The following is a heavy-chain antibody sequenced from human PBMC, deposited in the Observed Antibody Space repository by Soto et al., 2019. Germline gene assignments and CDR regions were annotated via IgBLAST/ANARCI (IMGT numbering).Heavy chain of an antibody. V-gene: IGHV3-30-3*01. CDR1: GFSFSSYD. CDR2: TSYDGGNE. J-gene: IGHJ4*02. Sequence: QVQLVESGGGVVQPGRSLRLSCSASGFSFSSYDMHWVRQAPGKGLEWVAATSYDGGNEYYADSVRGRFTVSRDNSKNTLYLQMDSLRPEDTALYFCARGFFEGHWGQGTLVTVSS. CDR3: ARGFFEGH. D-gene: IGHD3-10*01.